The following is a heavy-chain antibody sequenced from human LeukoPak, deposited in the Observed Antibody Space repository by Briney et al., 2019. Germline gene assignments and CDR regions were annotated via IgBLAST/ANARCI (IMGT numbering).Heavy chain of an antibody. D-gene: IGHD3-9*01. CDR1: DGSVINYY. V-gene: IGHV4-59*08. Sequence: SETLSLTCTVSDGSVINYYWSWIRQPPGKGLEWIGYIYSSGTTNCNPSLKSRVTMSIDTSKNQFSLRLSSVTAADTAVYYCARQSYDILTGSVHWFDPWGQGTLVTVSS. CDR3: ARQSYDILTGSVHWFDP. CDR2: IYSSGTT. J-gene: IGHJ5*02.